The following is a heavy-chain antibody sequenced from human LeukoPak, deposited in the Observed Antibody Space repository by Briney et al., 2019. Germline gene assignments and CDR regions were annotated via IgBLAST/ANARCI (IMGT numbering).Heavy chain of an antibody. V-gene: IGHV3-74*01. D-gene: IGHD7-27*01. CDR3: ARDSLSGHFDY. Sequence: SGGSLRLSCAASGFTFSSNWMHWVRQAPGKGLVWVSRINEDGSTTNYADSVKGRFTISRDNSKNTLYLQMNSLRAEDTAVYYCARDSLSGHFDYWGQGTLVTVSS. J-gene: IGHJ4*02. CDR1: GFTFSSNW. CDR2: INEDGSTT.